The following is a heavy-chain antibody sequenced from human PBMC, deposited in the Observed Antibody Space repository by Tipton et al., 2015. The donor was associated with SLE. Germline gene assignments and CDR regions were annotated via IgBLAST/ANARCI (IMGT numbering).Heavy chain of an antibody. J-gene: IGHJ4*02. CDR2: IYYSGNT. Sequence: GLVKPSETLSLTCTVSGGSISNNNYYWAWIRQPPGKGLEWIASIYYSGNTYYNPSLKSRVTISLDTSKNQFSLRLISVTAADTAVYYCARGDYGGNPDFDYWGQGTLVTVSS. CDR3: ARGDYGGNPDFDY. V-gene: IGHV4-39*07. D-gene: IGHD4-23*01. CDR1: GGSISNNNYY.